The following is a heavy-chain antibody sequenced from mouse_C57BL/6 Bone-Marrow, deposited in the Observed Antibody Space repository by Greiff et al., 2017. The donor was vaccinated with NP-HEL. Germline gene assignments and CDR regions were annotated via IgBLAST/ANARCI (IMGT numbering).Heavy chain of an antibody. CDR3: ARLNWDGAWFAY. V-gene: IGHV1-26*01. CDR1: GYTFTDYY. CDR2: INPNNGGT. D-gene: IGHD4-1*01. Sequence: VQLQQSGPELVKPGASVKISCKASGYTFTDYYMNWVKQSHGKSLEWIGDINPNNGGTSYNQKFKGKATLTVDKSSSTAYMELRSLTSEDSAVYYCARLNWDGAWFAYWGQGTLVTVSA. J-gene: IGHJ3*01.